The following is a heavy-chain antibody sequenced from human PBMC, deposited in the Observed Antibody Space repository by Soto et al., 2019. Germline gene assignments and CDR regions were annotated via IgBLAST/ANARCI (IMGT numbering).Heavy chain of an antibody. Sequence: EVQLVESGGGLVQPGGSLRLSCAASGFTFSNYWMSWVRQAPGKGLEWVANIKQDGTEKNYVDSVRGRFTISRDNAKNSLDLQINSLKAEYTAVYYCASVAIWGQGTLVTVSS. CDR1: GFTFSNYW. V-gene: IGHV3-7*01. CDR3: ASVAI. J-gene: IGHJ4*02. D-gene: IGHD5-12*01. CDR2: IKQDGTEK.